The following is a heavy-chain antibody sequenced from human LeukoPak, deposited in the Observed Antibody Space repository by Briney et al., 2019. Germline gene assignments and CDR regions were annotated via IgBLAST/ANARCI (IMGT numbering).Heavy chain of an antibody. J-gene: IGHJ4*02. CDR1: GFTVSSNH. CDR3: AREVAGAGTFDY. Sequence: GSLRLSCAASGFTVSSNHMSWVRQAPGKGLEWVSVIYSGGSTYYTDSVKGRFTISRDNSKNTLYLQMNSLRAEDTAVYYCAREVAGAGTFDYWGQGTLVTVSS. D-gene: IGHD6-19*01. CDR2: IYSGGST. V-gene: IGHV3-53*01.